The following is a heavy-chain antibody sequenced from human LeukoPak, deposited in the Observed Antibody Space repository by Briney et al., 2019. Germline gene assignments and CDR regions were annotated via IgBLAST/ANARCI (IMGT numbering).Heavy chain of an antibody. J-gene: IGHJ4*02. CDR3: ARRIAVAATNYYLDY. V-gene: IGHV4-59*08. Sequence: SETLSLTCTVSGGSISSYYWSWIRQPPGKGLEWIGYIYYSGSTNYNPSLKSRVTISVDTSKNQFSLKLSSVTAADTAVYYCARRIAVAATNYYLDYWGQGTLVTVSS. CDR1: GGSISSYY. CDR2: IYYSGST. D-gene: IGHD6-13*01.